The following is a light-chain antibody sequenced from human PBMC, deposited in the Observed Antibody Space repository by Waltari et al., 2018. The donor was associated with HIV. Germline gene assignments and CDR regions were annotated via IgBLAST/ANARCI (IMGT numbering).Light chain of an antibody. V-gene: IGKV3-11*01. J-gene: IGKJ5*01. CDR2: DVS. CDR1: QSVNGY. Sequence: EIVLTQSPATLSLSPGERATLSCRASQSVNGYLAWYQQKVGQAPRLLIYDVSNRATGIPARFSGSGSGTEFTLTISSLQSEDFGVYYCQQYNKGPLGITFGQGTRLEI. CDR3: QQYNKGPLGIT.